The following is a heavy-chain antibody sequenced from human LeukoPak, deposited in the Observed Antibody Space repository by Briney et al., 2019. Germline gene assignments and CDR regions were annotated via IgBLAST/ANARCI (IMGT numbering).Heavy chain of an antibody. CDR3: VNYNPAGY. CDR2: INGDGSRT. D-gene: IGHD3-10*01. CDR1: GFTFSPYW. J-gene: IGHJ4*02. V-gene: IGHV3-74*01. Sequence: GGSLRLSCAVSGFTFSPYWMHWVRQVPGKGLVWVSHINGDGSRTYYADSVKDRFTISRDNAKNTLYLQMNSLKVEDTAVYYCVNYNPAGYWGQGTLVTVSS.